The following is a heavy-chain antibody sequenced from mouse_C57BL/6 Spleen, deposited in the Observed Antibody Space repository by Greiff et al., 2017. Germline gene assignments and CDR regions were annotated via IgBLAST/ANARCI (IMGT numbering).Heavy chain of an antibody. Sequence: EVKLVVSGEGLVKPGGSLKLSCAASGFTFSSYAMSWVRQTPEKRLEWVAYISSGGDYIYYADTVKGRFTISRDNARNTLYLQMSSLKSEDTAMYYCTRKVRQGGAMDYWGQGTSVTVSS. CDR3: TRKVRQGGAMDY. CDR2: ISSGGDYI. V-gene: IGHV5-9-1*02. CDR1: GFTFSSYA. J-gene: IGHJ4*01. D-gene: IGHD2-14*01.